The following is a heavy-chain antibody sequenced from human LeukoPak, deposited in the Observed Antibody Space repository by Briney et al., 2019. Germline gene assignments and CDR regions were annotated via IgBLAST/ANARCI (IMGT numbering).Heavy chain of an antibody. D-gene: IGHD2-21*02. Sequence: GASVKVSCKASGGTFSSYSFTWVRQAPGEGLEWMGRIFPILGVVNYAEKFKGRVTISADKSTSIVYMELRSLRSEDTAVYYCARDIWAYCGGDCVDAFDTWGQGTLVIVSS. CDR2: IFPILGVV. CDR3: ARDIWAYCGGDCVDAFDT. V-gene: IGHV1-69*04. J-gene: IGHJ3*02. CDR1: GGTFSSYS.